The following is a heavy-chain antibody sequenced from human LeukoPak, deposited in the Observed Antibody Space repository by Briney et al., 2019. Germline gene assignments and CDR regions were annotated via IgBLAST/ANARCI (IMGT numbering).Heavy chain of an antibody. CDR1: GFTLSSYW. J-gene: IGHJ4*02. Sequence: PGGSLRLSCAASGFTLSSYWMSWVRQAQGKGLEWVARIKQDGSEKHYVDSVKGRFTISRDNAKNSVYLQMNTLRAEDTAVYYCARYIETPRRDLDYWGQGTLVTVSS. CDR3: ARYIETPRRDLDY. V-gene: IGHV3-7*01. CDR2: IKQDGSEK. D-gene: IGHD4-23*01.